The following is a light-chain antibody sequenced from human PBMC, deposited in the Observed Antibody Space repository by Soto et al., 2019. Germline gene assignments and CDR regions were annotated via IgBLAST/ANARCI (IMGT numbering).Light chain of an antibody. CDR1: ESFSRW. V-gene: IGKV1-5*03. Sequence: DIQMTQSPTTLSASVGDRVTITCRANESFSRWLAWYQQKPGKAPKLLIYQASRLQSGAPSRFSGSGSRTEFTLTISSLQPDDLATYYCQHYQRFSRTFGRGTKVDIK. CDR3: QHYQRFSRT. J-gene: IGKJ1*01. CDR2: QAS.